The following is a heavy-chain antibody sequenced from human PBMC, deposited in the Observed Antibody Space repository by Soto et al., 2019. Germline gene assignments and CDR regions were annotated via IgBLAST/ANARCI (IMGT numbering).Heavy chain of an antibody. CDR2: ISGTSHDT. V-gene: IGHV3-11*05. J-gene: IGHJ6*02. D-gene: IGHD2-15*01. CDR3: ARSGGTCYSPGCIYYAMYV. Sequence: QVQLVESGGGLVKPGGSLRLSCAASGFTFNNFYMSWIRQAPGKGLEWVSYISGTSHDTNYADSVKGRFTISRDNANNSLHLHLHSLRAEDTAVYYCARSGGTCYSPGCIYYAMYVWGQGTTVTVSS. CDR1: GFTFNNFY.